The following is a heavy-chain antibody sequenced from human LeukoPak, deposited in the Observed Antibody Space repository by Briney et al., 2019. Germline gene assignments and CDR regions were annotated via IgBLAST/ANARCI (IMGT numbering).Heavy chain of an antibody. CDR1: GYTFTSYG. V-gene: IGHV1-18*01. D-gene: IGHD2-2*01. J-gene: IGHJ4*02. Sequence: ASVKVSCKASGYTFTSYGISWVRQPPGQGLEGMGWISAYNGNTNYSQKLQGRGTMTTDTSTSTAYMELRSLRSDDTAVYYCARDQHVVVREYYFDYWGQGTLVTVSS. CDR2: ISAYNGNT. CDR3: ARDQHVVVREYYFDY.